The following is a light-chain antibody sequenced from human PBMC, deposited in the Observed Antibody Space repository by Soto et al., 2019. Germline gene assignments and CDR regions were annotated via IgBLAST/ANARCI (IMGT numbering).Light chain of an antibody. CDR1: QSVTNSY. Sequence: EILLTQSPDTLSLSPGERATLSCWASQSVTNSYLAWYQQKPGQAPRLLIYGASNRATGTPDRFSGSGSGTDFTLTITRLEPEDFVVYYCHQYDSPPWTFGQGTKVDIK. CDR3: HQYDSPPWT. V-gene: IGKV3-20*01. J-gene: IGKJ1*01. CDR2: GAS.